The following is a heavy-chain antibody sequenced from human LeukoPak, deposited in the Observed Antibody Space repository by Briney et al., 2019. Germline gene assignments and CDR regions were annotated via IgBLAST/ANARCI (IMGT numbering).Heavy chain of an antibody. CDR3: AKDIRNWNSINY. V-gene: IGHV3-43*02. J-gene: IGHJ4*02. CDR2: ISGDGGST. Sequence: GGSLRLSCAASGFTFDDYAMHWVRQAPGKGLEWVSLISGDGGSTYYADSVKGRFTISRNNSKNSLYLQMNSLRTEDTALYYCAKDIRNWNSINYWGQGTLVTVSS. CDR1: GFTFDDYA. D-gene: IGHD1-7*01.